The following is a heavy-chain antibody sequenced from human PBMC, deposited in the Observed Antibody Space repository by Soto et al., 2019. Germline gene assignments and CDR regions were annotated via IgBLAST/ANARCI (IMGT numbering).Heavy chain of an antibody. CDR1: GASISSGGYY. CDR3: ARADSSGYTFDH. CDR2: IYYSGTT. V-gene: IGHV4-31*03. J-gene: IGHJ4*02. Sequence: QVQLQESGPGLVQPSQTLSLTCTVSGASISSGGYYWSWIRQHPGKGLEWIGYIYYSGTTYYNPSLKSRXXIXLXSSRNLSSLELNSVSAADTAVYYCARADSSGYTFDHWGQGTLVTVSS. D-gene: IGHD3-22*01.